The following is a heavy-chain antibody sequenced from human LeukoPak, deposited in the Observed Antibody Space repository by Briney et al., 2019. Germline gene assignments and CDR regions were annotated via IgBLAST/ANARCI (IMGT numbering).Heavy chain of an antibody. CDR1: GFTVSSNY. V-gene: IGHV3-53*01. CDR2: IYSGGST. D-gene: IGHD5-24*01. CDR3: ARGGDGYNSYYFDC. J-gene: IGHJ4*02. Sequence: GGSLRLSCAASGFTVSSNYMSWVRQAPGKGLEWVSVIYSGGSTYYADSVKGRFTISRDNSKNTLYLQMNSLRAEDTAVYYCARGGDGYNSYYFDCWGQGTLVTVSS.